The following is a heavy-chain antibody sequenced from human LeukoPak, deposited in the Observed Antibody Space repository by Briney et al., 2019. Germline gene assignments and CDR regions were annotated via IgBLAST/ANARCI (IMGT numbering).Heavy chain of an antibody. CDR1: GFTFSDSA. D-gene: IGHD1-26*01. V-gene: IGHV3-73*01. J-gene: IGHJ4*02. CDR3: TRVGPSTVVDY. Sequence: GGSLRLSCAASGFTFSDSAIHWVRQASGKGLEWVGRIRSKPQSYATAYDESIKGRFTISRDDSKNTAYLQMSSLKIEDTAVYYCTRVGPSTVVDYWGQGTQVTVSS. CDR2: IRSKPQSYAT.